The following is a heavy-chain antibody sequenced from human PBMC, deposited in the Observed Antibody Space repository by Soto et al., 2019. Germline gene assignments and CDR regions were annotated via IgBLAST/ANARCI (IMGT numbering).Heavy chain of an antibody. J-gene: IGHJ6*02. CDR1: GFTFSDYY. CDR2: ISSSGSTI. Sequence: GGSLRLSCAASGFTFSDYYMSWIRQAPGKGLEWVSYISSSGSTIYYADSVKGRFTISRDNAKNSLYLQMNNLRAEDAAVYYCARERGSKSMDVWGQGTTVTVSS. D-gene: IGHD2-15*01. V-gene: IGHV3-11*01. CDR3: ARERGSKSMDV.